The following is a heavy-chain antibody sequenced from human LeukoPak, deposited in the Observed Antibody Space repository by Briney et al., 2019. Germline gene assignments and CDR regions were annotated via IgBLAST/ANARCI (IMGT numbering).Heavy chain of an antibody. D-gene: IGHD4-17*01. CDR2: INHSGST. CDR3: ARGEDYGDYQNYFDY. V-gene: IGHV4-34*01. J-gene: IGHJ4*02. Sequence: SETLSLTCAVYGGSFSGYYWSWIRRPPGKGLEWIGEINHSGSTNYNPSLKSRVTISVDTSKNQFSLTLSPVTAADTAVYYCARGEDYGDYQNYFDYWGQGTLVTVSS. CDR1: GGSFSGYY.